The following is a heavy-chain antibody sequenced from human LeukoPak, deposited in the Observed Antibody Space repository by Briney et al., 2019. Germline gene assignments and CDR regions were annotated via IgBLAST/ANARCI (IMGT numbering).Heavy chain of an antibody. D-gene: IGHD3-10*01. CDR1: GFTFSDYA. J-gene: IGHJ4*02. CDR3: ARLTVLSFGVDC. CDR2: IYSGGTT. V-gene: IGHV3-66*04. Sequence: PGGSLRLSCAASGFTFSDYAMDWVRQAPGKGLEWVSVIYSGGTTHYTDSVKGRFTISRDDAKNTLYLQMTSLRAEDTAVYYCARLTVLSFGVDCWGQGTLVTVSS.